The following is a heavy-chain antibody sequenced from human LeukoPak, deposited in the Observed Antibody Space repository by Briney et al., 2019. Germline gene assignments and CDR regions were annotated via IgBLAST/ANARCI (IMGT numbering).Heavy chain of an antibody. Sequence: SVKVSCKASGGTFSSYAISWVRQAPGQGLEWMGRIIPIFGTANYAQKYQGRVTITTDESTSTAYMELSSLRSEDTAVYYCARGGYSYGYVGGFDPWGQGTLVTVSS. CDR2: IIPIFGTA. D-gene: IGHD5-18*01. J-gene: IGHJ5*02. CDR1: GGTFSSYA. CDR3: ARGGYSYGYVGGFDP. V-gene: IGHV1-69*05.